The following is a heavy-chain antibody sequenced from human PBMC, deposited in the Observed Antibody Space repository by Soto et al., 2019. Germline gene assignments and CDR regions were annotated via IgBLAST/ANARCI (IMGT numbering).Heavy chain of an antibody. CDR3: ATLSSQEYSFDY. CDR1: GYTLTELS. J-gene: IGHJ4*02. V-gene: IGHV1-24*01. D-gene: IGHD6-6*01. CDR2: FDPADGET. Sequence: QVQLVQSGAEVKKPGASVKVSCKVSGYTLTELSMHWVRQAPGKGLEWMGGFDPADGETIYAQKFQGRVTMTEDTSTDTAYLELSSLRSEDTAVYYCATLSSQEYSFDYWVQGTLVTVSS.